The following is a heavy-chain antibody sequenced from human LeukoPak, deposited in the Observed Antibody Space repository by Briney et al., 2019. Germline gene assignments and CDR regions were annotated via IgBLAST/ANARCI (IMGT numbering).Heavy chain of an antibody. CDR3: ARGSAYYLY. CDR1: GFTFSSNC. V-gene: IGHV3-7*05. Sequence: PGGSLRLSCAASGFTFSSNCMTWVRLAPGKGLEWVDNIKEDGRENYYLDSVKGRFPISSDNAKNSLFQQMNSLRGDDTVLYYCARGSAYYLYWGRGTLVTVPS. D-gene: IGHD3-3*01. CDR2: IKEDGREN. J-gene: IGHJ4*02.